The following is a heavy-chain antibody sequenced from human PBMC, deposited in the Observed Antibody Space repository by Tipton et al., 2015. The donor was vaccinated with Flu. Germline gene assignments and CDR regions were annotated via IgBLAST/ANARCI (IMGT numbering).Heavy chain of an antibody. CDR3: DADGEAFDP. V-gene: IGHV4-39*07. J-gene: IGHJ5*02. D-gene: IGHD4-17*01. Sequence: TLSLTCTVSGGSISNYNYYWGWIRQSPEKGLEWIGTVDYRGSTYYNPSLKSRVTISIDTSKNQFSLKLTSVTAADTAVYYCDADGEAFDPWGPGTLVTVFS. CDR2: VDYRGST. CDR1: GGSISNYNYY.